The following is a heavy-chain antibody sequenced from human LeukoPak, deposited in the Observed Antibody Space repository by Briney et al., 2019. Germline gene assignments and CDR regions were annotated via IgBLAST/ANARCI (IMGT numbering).Heavy chain of an antibody. CDR3: TKNAGRGRPSDL. J-gene: IGHJ5*02. Sequence: KTSETLSLTCSVSGASISDYYWSWIRQPPGKGLEWIGYIYYTGVSNYNPSLTSQATITLDTTKSEVSLRLTSVTAADTAVYYCTKNAGRGRPSDLWGQGTLVTVSS. D-gene: IGHD2/OR15-2a*01. CDR1: GASISDYY. CDR2: IYYTGVS. V-gene: IGHV4-59*03.